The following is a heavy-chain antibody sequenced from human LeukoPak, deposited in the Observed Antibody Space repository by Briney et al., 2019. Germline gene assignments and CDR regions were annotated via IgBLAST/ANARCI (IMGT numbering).Heavy chain of an antibody. D-gene: IGHD3-16*02. J-gene: IGHJ4*02. CDR3: ARDIGLAH. CDR1: GASIRTYF. V-gene: IGHV4-4*07. CDR2: VHSNGDT. Sequence: PSETLSLTCTVSGASIRTYFWSWFRQPAGKGLEWTGRVHSNGDTYYNPSLESRVTVSMNTSKNQFALNLTSLTAADTAVYYCARDIGLAHWGQGTLVTVSS.